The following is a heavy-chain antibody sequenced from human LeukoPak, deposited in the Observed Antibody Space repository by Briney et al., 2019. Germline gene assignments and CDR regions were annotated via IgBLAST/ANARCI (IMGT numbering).Heavy chain of an antibody. D-gene: IGHD3-3*01. J-gene: IGHJ6*03. CDR2: IIPIFGTA. V-gene: IGHV1-69*05. CDR3: ASSYYDFWSGTYRYYMDV. CDR1: GGTFSSYA. Sequence: ASVKVSCKASGGTFSSYAISWVRQAPGQGLEWMGGIIPIFGTANYAQKFQGRVTITTDESTSTAYMELSSLRSEDTAVYYCASSYYDFWSGTYRYYMDVWGKGTTDTASS.